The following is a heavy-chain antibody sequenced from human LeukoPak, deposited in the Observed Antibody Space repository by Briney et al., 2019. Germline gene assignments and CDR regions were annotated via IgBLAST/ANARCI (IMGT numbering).Heavy chain of an antibody. D-gene: IGHD3-10*01. CDR3: ARHRIYASGSYAPYNWFDP. CDR1: GYSISSGYY. CDR2: IYYSGST. J-gene: IGHJ5*02. Sequence: SETLSLACTVSGYSISSGYYWGWIRQPPGKGLEWIGSIYYSGSTYYNPSLKSRVTISVDTSKNQFSLKLSSVTAADTAVYYCARHRIYASGSYAPYNWFDPWGQGTLVTVSS. V-gene: IGHV4-38-2*02.